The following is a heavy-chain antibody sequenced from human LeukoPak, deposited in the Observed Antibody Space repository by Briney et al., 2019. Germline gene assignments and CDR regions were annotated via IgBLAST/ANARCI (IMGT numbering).Heavy chain of an antibody. CDR3: TRDRAGTQSWVEIDL. Sequence: PGGSLRLTCAASGFSVSSTYMSWVRQAPGKGLEWVSLIYTSGSTFYADSVMGRFTISRDNSKNTLFLQMNSLRAEDSAVYYCTRDRAGTQSWVEIDLWGQGTLVTVSS. CDR1: GFSVSSTY. CDR2: IYTSGST. D-gene: IGHD3-10*01. J-gene: IGHJ5*02. V-gene: IGHV3-66*03.